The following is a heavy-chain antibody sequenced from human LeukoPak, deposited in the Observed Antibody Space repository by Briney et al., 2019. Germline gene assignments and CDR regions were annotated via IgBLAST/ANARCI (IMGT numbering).Heavy chain of an antibody. J-gene: IGHJ4*02. CDR1: GFTFSSYA. D-gene: IGHD5-18*01. Sequence: GGSLRLSYAASGFTFSSYAMHWVRQAPGKGLEYVSAISSNGGSTYYADSVKGRFTISRDNSKNTLYLQMGSLRAEDMAVYYCARARGYSYGYYFDYWGQGTLVTVSS. CDR3: ARARGYSYGYYFDY. V-gene: IGHV3-64*02. CDR2: ISSNGGST.